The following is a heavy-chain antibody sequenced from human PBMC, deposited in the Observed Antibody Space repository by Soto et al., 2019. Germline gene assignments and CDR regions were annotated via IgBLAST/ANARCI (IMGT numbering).Heavy chain of an antibody. CDR1: GDIFSNYA. CDR3: VKDRCINYTCPAPFKWFVP. J-gene: IGHJ5*02. D-gene: IGHD1-20*01. Sequence: SVKVSCKASGDIFSNYAISWLRQAPGQGLEWMGRIIPIFDTANYADKFHGRVTITADTSTTTAYMEMSSLRSDDTAIYYCVKDRCINYTCPAPFKWFVPWGQGTLLTVSS. V-gene: IGHV1-69*06. CDR2: IIPIFDTA.